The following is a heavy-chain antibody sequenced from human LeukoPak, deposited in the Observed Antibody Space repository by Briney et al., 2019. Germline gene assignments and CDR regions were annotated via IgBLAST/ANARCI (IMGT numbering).Heavy chain of an antibody. Sequence: GGSLRLSCAASGFTFSSYSMNWVRQAPGKGLEWVANIKEDGSEKYYVDSVKGRFTISRDNSKNTLYLQMNSLRAEDTAMYYCARGGPAAGRFDYWGQGTLVTVSS. CDR1: GFTFSSYS. J-gene: IGHJ4*02. V-gene: IGHV3-7*01. CDR3: ARGGPAAGRFDY. CDR2: IKEDGSEK. D-gene: IGHD6-13*01.